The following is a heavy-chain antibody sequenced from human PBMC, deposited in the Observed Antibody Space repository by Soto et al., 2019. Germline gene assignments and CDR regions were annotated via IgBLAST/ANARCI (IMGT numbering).Heavy chain of an antibody. D-gene: IGHD3-10*01. CDR3: ASRWCGAPDAFDI. J-gene: IGHJ3*02. V-gene: IGHV1-69*05. CDR2: SIPIFGST. CDR1: GGTFSSYA. Sequence: SVKVSCKASGGTFSSYAISWVRQAPGQGLEWMGWSIPIFGSTTYAQKFQGRVTMTRDTSTSTIYMELSSLRSEDTAVYYCASRWCGAPDAFDIWGQGTMVAVSS.